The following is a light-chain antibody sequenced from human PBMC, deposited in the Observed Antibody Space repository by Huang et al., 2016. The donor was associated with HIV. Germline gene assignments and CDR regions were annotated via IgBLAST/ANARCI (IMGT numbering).Light chain of an antibody. CDR3: QQRSNWLLT. V-gene: IGKV3-11*01. Sequence: EIVLTQSPATLSLSPGERATLSCRASQSVSSYLAWYQKKPGQAPRLLIYDTSNRATGIPARFSGTRSGTDFILTISSLEPEDFAVYYCQQRSNWLLTFGGGTKVEIK. CDR2: DTS. CDR1: QSVSSY. J-gene: IGKJ4*01.